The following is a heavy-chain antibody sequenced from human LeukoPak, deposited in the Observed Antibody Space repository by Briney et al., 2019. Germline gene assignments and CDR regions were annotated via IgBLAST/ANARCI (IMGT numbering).Heavy chain of an antibody. J-gene: IGHJ4*02. V-gene: IGHV3-23*01. CDR1: GFTVSSNY. CDR3: AKGKDC. Sequence: GGSLRLSCAASGFTVSSNYMNWVRQAPGKGLEWVSAITGSGGSTYYADSVKGRFTISRDNSKNTLYLQMNSLRADDTAVYYCAKGKDCWGQGTLVTVSS. CDR2: ITGSGGST.